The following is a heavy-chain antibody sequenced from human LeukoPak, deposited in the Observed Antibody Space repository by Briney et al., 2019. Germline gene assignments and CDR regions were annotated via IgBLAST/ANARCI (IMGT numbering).Heavy chain of an antibody. V-gene: IGHV4-39*01. CDR1: VDSISSSSYY. D-gene: IGHD6-19*01. Sequence: PSETLSLTCTVSVDSISSSSYYWGWIRQPPGKGLEWIGSIHYSGITYYNPSLKSRVTISVDTSKNQFSLTLSFVTAADTAVYYCARGLYRGGWYHFDSWGQGTLVTVSS. J-gene: IGHJ4*02. CDR2: IHYSGIT. CDR3: ARGLYRGGWYHFDS.